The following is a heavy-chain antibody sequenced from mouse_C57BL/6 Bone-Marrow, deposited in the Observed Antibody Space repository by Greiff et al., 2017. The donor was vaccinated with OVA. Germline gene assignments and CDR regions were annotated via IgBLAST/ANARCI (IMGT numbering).Heavy chain of an antibody. D-gene: IGHD1-1*01. V-gene: IGHV1-59*01. Sequence: QVQLQQSGAELVRPGTSVKLSCKASGYTFTNDWMHWVKQRPGKGLEWIGVIAASDSYINYNQKFKGRATLTVDTSSSTAYMHLSSLTSEDAAVYYCAHYGNILYLHYWGQGTPLTASS. CDR2: IAASDSYI. J-gene: IGHJ2*01. CDR1: GYTFTNDW. CDR3: AHYGNILYLHY.